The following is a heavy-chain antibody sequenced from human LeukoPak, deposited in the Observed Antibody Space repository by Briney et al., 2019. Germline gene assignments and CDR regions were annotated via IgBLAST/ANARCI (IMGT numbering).Heavy chain of an antibody. CDR2: IWYDGSNK. Sequence: PGGSLRLSCAASGFTFSSYGMHWVRQAPGKGLEWVAVIWYDGSNKYYADSVKGRFTISRDNSKNTLYLQMNSLRAEDTAVYYCARKVSSSLFTNYYFDYWGQGTLVTVSS. CDR3: ARKVSSSLFTNYYFDY. D-gene: IGHD6-13*01. V-gene: IGHV3-33*01. CDR1: GFTFSSYG. J-gene: IGHJ4*02.